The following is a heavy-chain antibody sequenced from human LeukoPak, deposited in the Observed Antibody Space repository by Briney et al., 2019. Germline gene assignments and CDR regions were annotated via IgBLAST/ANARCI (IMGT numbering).Heavy chain of an antibody. Sequence: GGSLRLSCAASGFTFSSYEMNWVRQAPGKGLEWVSYISSSGSTIYYADSVKGRFTISRDNAKNSLYLQMNSLRAEDTAVFYCARAPVYYDESRGHLKISNWYLDLWGRGTLVTVSS. V-gene: IGHV3-48*03. D-gene: IGHD3-22*01. CDR1: GFTFSSYE. CDR2: ISSSGSTI. CDR3: ARAPVYYDESRGHLKISNWYLDL. J-gene: IGHJ2*01.